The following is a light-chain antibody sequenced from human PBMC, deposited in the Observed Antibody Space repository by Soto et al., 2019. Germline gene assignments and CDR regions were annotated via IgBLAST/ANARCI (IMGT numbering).Light chain of an antibody. J-gene: IGLJ3*02. Sequence: QSALTQPPSASGSPGQSVTISCTGTSSDVGGYNYVSWYQQHPGKAPKLMIYEVSKRPSGVPDRFSGSKSGNTASLTVSGLQAEDEADYYCSSYAGSNNLVFGGGTKLPFL. CDR3: SSYAGSNNLV. CDR2: EVS. V-gene: IGLV2-8*01. CDR1: SSDVGGYNY.